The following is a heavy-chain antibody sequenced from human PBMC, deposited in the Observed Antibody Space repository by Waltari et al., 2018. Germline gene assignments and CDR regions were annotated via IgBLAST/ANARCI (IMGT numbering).Heavy chain of an antibody. V-gene: IGHV3-7*01. J-gene: IGHJ6*03. CDR2: IKQDGREK. CDR1: GFTFSSYW. Sequence: EVQLVESGGGLVQPGGSLRLSCAASGFTFSSYWMSWVRQAPGKGLEWVANIKQDGREKYYVDSVKGRFTISRDNAKNSLYLQMNSLRAEDTAVYYCARDWAYCSGGSCPPYYMDVWGKGTTVTVSS. D-gene: IGHD2-15*01. CDR3: ARDWAYCSGGSCPPYYMDV.